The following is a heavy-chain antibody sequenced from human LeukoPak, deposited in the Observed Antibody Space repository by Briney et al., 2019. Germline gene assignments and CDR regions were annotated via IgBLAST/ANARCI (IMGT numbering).Heavy chain of an antibody. J-gene: IGHJ4*02. D-gene: IGHD6-13*01. V-gene: IGHV4-59*01. CDR2: TYYSGST. CDR3: ARGIAAAGTDY. CDR1: GGSISSYY. Sequence: SETLSLTCTVSGGSISSYYWSWIRQPPGKGLEWIGYTYYSGSTNYNPSLKSRVTISVDTSKSQFSLKLSSVTAADTAVYYCARGIAAAGTDYWGQGTLVTVSS.